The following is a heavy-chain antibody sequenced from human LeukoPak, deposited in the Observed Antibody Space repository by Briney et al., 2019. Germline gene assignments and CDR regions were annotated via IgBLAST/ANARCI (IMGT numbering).Heavy chain of an antibody. V-gene: IGHV4-34*01. CDR3: PSERDFYDSSGSPSY. CDR2: INHSGST. CDR1: GGSFGGYY. Sequence: PSETLSLTCAVYGGSFGGYYWSWIRQPPGKGLEWIGEINHSGSTNYNPSLKGRVSISVDAPKHQLSLKLTSLPAADTAVYYCPSERDFYDSSGSPSYWGQGTLVIVSS. J-gene: IGHJ4*02. D-gene: IGHD3-22*01.